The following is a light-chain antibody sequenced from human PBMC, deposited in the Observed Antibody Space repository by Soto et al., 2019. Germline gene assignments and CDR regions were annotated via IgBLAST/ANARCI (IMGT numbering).Light chain of an antibody. CDR2: DAS. Sequence: EIVMTQSPATLSVSPGERVTLSCRAGESISTNLAWYQQKPGQAPRLLIYDASYRATGVPARFSGGGSGTDLTLSISSLEPEDFAVYYCQQRSDWLTFGGGTKVDIK. CDR3: QQRSDWLT. V-gene: IGKV3-11*01. CDR1: ESISTN. J-gene: IGKJ4*01.